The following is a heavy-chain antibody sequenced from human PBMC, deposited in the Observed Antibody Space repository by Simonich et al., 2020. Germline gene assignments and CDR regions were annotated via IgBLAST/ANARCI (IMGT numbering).Heavy chain of an antibody. J-gene: IGHJ3*02. CDR3: ARHAGFAFDI. Sequence: QLQLQESGPGLVKPAENLSLTCTASGDSISSSSYYWGCIRQPTGTGLEWIGSIYYIGTTYYNPSLKSRVTISVDTSKNQFSLKLSSVTAADTAVYYCARHAGFAFDIWGQGTMVPVSS. V-gene: IGHV4-39*01. D-gene: IGHD6-13*01. CDR1: GDSISSSSYY. CDR2: IYYIGTT.